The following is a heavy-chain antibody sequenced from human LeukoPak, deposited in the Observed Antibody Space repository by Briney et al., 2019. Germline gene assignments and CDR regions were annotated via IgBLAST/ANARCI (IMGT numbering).Heavy chain of an antibody. CDR2: ISSYNGNT. Sequence: ASVKVSCKASDYTFIADGISWVRQAPGQGLEWMGWISSYNGNTNYAQKFQGRVTMTTDTSTGTAYMELRSLRSDDTAVYYCARKNWEAYDYWGQGTLVTVSS. J-gene: IGHJ4*02. V-gene: IGHV1-18*01. CDR3: ARKNWEAYDY. D-gene: IGHD7-27*01. CDR1: DYTFIADG.